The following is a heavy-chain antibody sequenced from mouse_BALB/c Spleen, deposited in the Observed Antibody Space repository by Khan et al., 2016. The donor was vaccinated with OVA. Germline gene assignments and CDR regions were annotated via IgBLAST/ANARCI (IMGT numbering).Heavy chain of an antibody. CDR3: ARVEYNGTMDY. CDR1: GYTFTIYG. V-gene: IGHV9-3-1*01. Sequence: QIQLVQSGPELKKPGETVKISCKASGYTFTIYGMNWVRQAPGKGLKWMGWINTYTGEPTYADDFKGRFAFSLETSASTAFLQINILKNEDTATYFGARVEYNGTMDYWGQGTSVTVSS. CDR2: INTYTGEP. J-gene: IGHJ4*01. D-gene: IGHD6-1*01.